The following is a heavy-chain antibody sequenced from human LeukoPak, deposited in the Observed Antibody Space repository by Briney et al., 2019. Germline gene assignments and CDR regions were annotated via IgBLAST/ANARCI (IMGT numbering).Heavy chain of an antibody. J-gene: IGHJ4*02. CDR1: GFTFRHYA. V-gene: IGHV3-23*01. CDR3: AKYSGSYYYPPNWDS. CDR2: VSGTGGST. Sequence: PGGSLRLSCEASGFTFRHYAMNWVRQAPGKGLEWVSTVSGTGGSTYFADSVKGRFTLSRDYPKNTLYLQMNSLRAEDTAVYFCAKYSGSYYYPPNWDSWGQGTLVTVSS. D-gene: IGHD1-26*01.